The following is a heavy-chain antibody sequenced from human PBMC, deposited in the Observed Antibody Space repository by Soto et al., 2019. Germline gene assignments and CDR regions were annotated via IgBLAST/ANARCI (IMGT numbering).Heavy chain of an antibody. Sequence: GASVKVSCKASGYTFTSYYMHWVRQAPGQGLEWMGVIIPSDGSTSYAQKFQGRVTMTRDTSTSTVYMELSSLRSEDTAVYYCARFNQVISVAGRFHSLDYWPQGTLVTGS. D-gene: IGHD6-19*01. CDR3: ARFNQVISVAGRFHSLDY. CDR1: GYTFTSYY. CDR2: IIPSDGST. J-gene: IGHJ4*01. V-gene: IGHV1-46*03.